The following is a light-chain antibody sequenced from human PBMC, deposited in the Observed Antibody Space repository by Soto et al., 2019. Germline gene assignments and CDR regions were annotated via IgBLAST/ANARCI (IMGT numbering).Light chain of an antibody. CDR3: SSYTSSSTQV. CDR2: DVS. V-gene: IGLV2-14*01. CDR1: SSDVGGYNY. Sequence: QSAPTQPASVSGSLGQSITISCTGTSSDVGGYNYVSWYLQHPGKAWKLMIYDVSNRPSGVSNRFSGSKSGNTTSLTNSGIQAEDEADYYCSSYTSSSTQVFGTGTKLTVL. J-gene: IGLJ1*01.